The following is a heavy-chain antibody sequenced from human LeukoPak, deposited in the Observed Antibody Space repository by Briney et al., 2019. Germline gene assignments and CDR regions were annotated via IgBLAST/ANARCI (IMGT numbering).Heavy chain of an antibody. Sequence: GGSLRLSCAASGFTVSIPYMNWVRQAPGKGLEWVSVIYSGNNTYYADSVKGRFTIFRDKSKNTLYLQMNSLRPEDTAVYYCAKSGDFGVDYYYYYYGLDVWGHGTTVTVTS. CDR2: IYSGNNT. J-gene: IGHJ6*02. V-gene: IGHV3-66*02. CDR1: GFTVSIPY. D-gene: IGHD3-3*01. CDR3: AKSGDFGVDYYYYYYGLDV.